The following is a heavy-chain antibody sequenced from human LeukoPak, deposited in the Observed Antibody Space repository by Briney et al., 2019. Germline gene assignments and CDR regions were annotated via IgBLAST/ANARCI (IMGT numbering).Heavy chain of an antibody. V-gene: IGHV4-34*01. CDR2: INHSGST. CDR3: AKSNGYGLVDI. Sequence: SETLSLTCAVYGGSFSGCYWSWIRQPPGRGLEWIGEINHSGSTNYNPSLKSRVTISVDTSKNQFSLKLTSVTAADTAVYYCAKSNGYGLVDIWGQGTMVTVSS. CDR1: GGSFSGCY. J-gene: IGHJ3*02. D-gene: IGHD3-10*01.